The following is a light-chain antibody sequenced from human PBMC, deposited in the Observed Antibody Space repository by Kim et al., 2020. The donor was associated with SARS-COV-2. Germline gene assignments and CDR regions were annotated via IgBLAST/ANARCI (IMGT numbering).Light chain of an antibody. Sequence: AVVGDRVTITCRSSQDISKLLAWYQQKPGKAPSLLIFRAYVLQSGVPSRFSGGGSGTDFTLTISSLQPEDVATYYCQRYNTAPWTFGQGTKVDIK. J-gene: IGKJ1*01. CDR3: QRYNTAPWT. CDR2: RAY. V-gene: IGKV1-27*01. CDR1: QDISKL.